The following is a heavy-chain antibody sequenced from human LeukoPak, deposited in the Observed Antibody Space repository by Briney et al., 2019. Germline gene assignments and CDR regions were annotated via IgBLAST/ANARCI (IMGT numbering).Heavy chain of an antibody. CDR1: GFTFSSYA. J-gene: IGHJ6*04. Sequence: GGSLRLSCAASGFTFSSYAMSWVRQAPGKGLEWVSAISGSGGSTYYADSVKGRFTISRDNSKNTLYLQMNSLRAEDTAVYYCAKSDSPTLQYYYYYYGMDVWGKGTTVTVSS. CDR2: ISGSGGST. V-gene: IGHV3-23*01. D-gene: IGHD3-22*01. CDR3: AKSDSPTLQYYYYYYGMDV.